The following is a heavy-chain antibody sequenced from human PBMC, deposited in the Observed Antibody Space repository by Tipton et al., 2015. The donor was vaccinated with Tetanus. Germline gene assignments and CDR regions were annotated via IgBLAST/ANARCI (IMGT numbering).Heavy chain of an antibody. CDR3: ARDELFFSGGEDHAAFDI. V-gene: IGHV4-61*01. J-gene: IGHJ3*02. D-gene: IGHD3-10*01. CDR2: ILYGGGT. CDR1: GGSVSSGSYY. Sequence: TLSLTCTIFGGSVSSGSYYWAWIRQPPGKGLEYIGYILYGGGTHYNPSLKSRVTVSADPSQNQFSLKLSSVTTADTAVYFCARDELFFSGGEDHAAFDIWGQGTLVTVSS.